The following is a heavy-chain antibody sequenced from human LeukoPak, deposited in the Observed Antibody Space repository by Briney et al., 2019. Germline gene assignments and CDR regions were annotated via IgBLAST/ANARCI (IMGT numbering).Heavy chain of an antibody. CDR1: GFTFNTYG. J-gene: IGHJ4*02. CDR2: IASDGRDK. D-gene: IGHD2-2*01. Sequence: PGRSLRLSCAASGFTFNTYGIHWVCQAPGKGLEWVAVIASDGRDKKYADSVKGRFTITRDNSKNTLYLQMNSLRAEDTAVYYCAKDGARGPAKYYFDYWGQGTLVTVSS. V-gene: IGHV3-30*18. CDR3: AKDGARGPAKYYFDY.